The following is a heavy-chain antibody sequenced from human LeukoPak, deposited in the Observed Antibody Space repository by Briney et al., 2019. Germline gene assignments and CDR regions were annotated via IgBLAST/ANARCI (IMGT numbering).Heavy chain of an antibody. J-gene: IGHJ6*03. CDR3: ARGGYSGSYYYYYMDV. CDR1: GGSLSGYY. CDR2: INHSGST. D-gene: IGHD1-26*01. Sequence: SETLSLTCAVYGGSLSGYYWSWIRQPPGKGLEWIGEINHSGSTNYNPSLKSRVTISVDTSKNQFSLKLSSVTAADTAVYYCARGGYSGSYYYYYMDVWGKGTTVTVSS. V-gene: IGHV4-34*01.